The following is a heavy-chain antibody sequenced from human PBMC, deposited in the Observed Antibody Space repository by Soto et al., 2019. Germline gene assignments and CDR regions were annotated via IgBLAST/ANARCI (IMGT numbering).Heavy chain of an antibody. CDR1: GFTFSSYA. J-gene: IGHJ4*02. V-gene: IGHV3-23*01. Sequence: EVPLLESGGGLVQPGGSLTLSCATSGFTFSSYAMVWVRQAAEKGLEWVASISNNGDTAYYADSVKGRFTISRGNSENTLYVQMNGLRADDTALYFCAKSRVFIGAIVTLLDSWGQGTQVTVSS. CDR2: ISNNGDTA. CDR3: AKSRVFIGAIVTLLDS. D-gene: IGHD3-16*02.